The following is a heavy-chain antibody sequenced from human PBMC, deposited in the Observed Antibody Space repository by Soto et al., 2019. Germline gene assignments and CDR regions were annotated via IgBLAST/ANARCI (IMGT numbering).Heavy chain of an antibody. J-gene: IGHJ6*02. Sequence: ASVKVSCKASGYTFTSYYMHWVRQAPGQGLEWMGTINPSGGSTSYAQKFQGRVTMTRDTSTSTVYMELSSLRSEDTAVYYCARWGFYRSGGSCYPYYYYYGMDVWGQGTTVTVSS. CDR2: INPSGGST. D-gene: IGHD2-15*01. V-gene: IGHV1-46*01. CDR1: GYTFTSYY. CDR3: ARWGFYRSGGSCYPYYYYYGMDV.